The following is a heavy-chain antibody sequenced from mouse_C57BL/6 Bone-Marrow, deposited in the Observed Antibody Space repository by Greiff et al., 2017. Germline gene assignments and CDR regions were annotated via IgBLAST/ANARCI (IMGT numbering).Heavy chain of an antibody. J-gene: IGHJ2*01. D-gene: IGHD2-4*01. CDR1: GYTFTSYW. Sequence: QVQLQQPGAELVKPGASVKLSCKASGYTFTSYWMHWVKQRPGQGLEWIGMIHPNSGSTNYNEKFKSKATLTVDKSSSTAYMQLSSLTSEDSAVYYCARRYYDYDGFDYWGQGTTLTVSS. CDR3: ARRYYDYDGFDY. CDR2: IHPNSGST. V-gene: IGHV1-64*01.